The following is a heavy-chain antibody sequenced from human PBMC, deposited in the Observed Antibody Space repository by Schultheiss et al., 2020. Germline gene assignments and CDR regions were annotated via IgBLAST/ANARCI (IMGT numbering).Heavy chain of an antibody. Sequence: ESLKISCAASGFTFSNAWMSWVRQAPGKGLEWVGRIKSKTDGGTTDYAAPVKGRFTISRDDSKNTLYLQMNSLRAEDTAVYYCARGTLGYFQRWGQGTLVTVSS. CDR2: IKSKTDGGTT. V-gene: IGHV3-15*01. D-gene: IGHD3-3*02. CDR1: GFTFSNAW. CDR3: ARGTLGYFQR. J-gene: IGHJ1*01.